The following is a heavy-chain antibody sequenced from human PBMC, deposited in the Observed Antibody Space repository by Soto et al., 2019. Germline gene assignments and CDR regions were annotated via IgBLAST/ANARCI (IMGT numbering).Heavy chain of an antibody. V-gene: IGHV4-39*01. CDR1: GGSISSSSYY. D-gene: IGHD3-10*01. J-gene: IGHJ6*02. CDR2: IYYSGST. CDR3: ARHVRLLWSPLGMDV. Sequence: QLQLQESGPGLVKPSETLSLTCTVSGGSISSSSYYWGWIRQPPGKGLEWIGSIYYSGSTYYNPSFKRRVTISVDTSKNQFSMQLSSVTAGDTAVYYCARHVRLLWSPLGMDVWGQGTTVTVSS.